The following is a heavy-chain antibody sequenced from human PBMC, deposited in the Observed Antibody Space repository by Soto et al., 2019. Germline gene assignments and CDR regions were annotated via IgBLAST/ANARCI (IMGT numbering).Heavy chain of an antibody. CDR1: GFSLSTSGVG. CDR3: ALRSYYYDSSGYYHFDY. V-gene: IGHV2-5*02. D-gene: IGHD3-22*01. CDR2: IYWDDDK. Sequence: QITLKESGPTLVKPTQTLTLTCTFSGFSLSTSGVGVGWLRQPPGKALEWLALIYWDDDKRYSPSLKSRLTITTDTSTNQVVLTMTNMDPVDTATYYCALRSYYYDSSGYYHFDYWGQGTLVTVSS. J-gene: IGHJ4*02.